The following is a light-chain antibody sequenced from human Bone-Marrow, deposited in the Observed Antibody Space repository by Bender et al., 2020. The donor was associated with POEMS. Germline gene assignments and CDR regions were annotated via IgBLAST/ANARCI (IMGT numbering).Light chain of an antibody. CDR2: DVT. CDR1: SSDVGYYNY. CDR3: SSYTSSTTLV. V-gene: IGLV2-14*03. J-gene: IGLJ2*01. Sequence: QSALTQPASVSGSPGQSITISCIGTSSDVGYYNYVSWFQQHPGKAPKIMIYDVTNRPSGVSNRFSGSKSGNTASLTISGLQAEDEADYYCSSYTSSTTLVFGGGTKLTVL.